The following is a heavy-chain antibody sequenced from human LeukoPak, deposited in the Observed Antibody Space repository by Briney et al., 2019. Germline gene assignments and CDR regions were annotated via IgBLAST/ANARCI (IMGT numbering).Heavy chain of an antibody. V-gene: IGHV4-34*01. Sequence: SETLSLTCAVYGASFSGSFSGDYWTWIRQPPGKGLEWIGEINHSGSTNYNPSLKSRVTISVDTSKNQFSLKLSSVTAADTAVYYCATYYDFWSGHPFDPWGQGTLVTVSS. CDR1: GASFSGSFSGDY. CDR2: INHSGST. CDR3: ATYYDFWSGHPFDP. D-gene: IGHD3-3*01. J-gene: IGHJ5*02.